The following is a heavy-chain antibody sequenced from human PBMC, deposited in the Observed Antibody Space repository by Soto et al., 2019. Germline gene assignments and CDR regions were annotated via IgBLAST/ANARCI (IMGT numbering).Heavy chain of an antibody. J-gene: IGHJ5*02. V-gene: IGHV1-8*01. CDR1: GYTFTSYD. Sequence: GASVKVSCKASGYTFTSYDINWVRQATGQGLEWMGWMNPNSGNTGYAQKFQGIVTMTRNTSITTAYTALRSLRSADTALHYCAIGPLYYDFWSCYYSWFAPWGQGTLVTVSS. D-gene: IGHD3-3*01. CDR2: MNPNSGNT. CDR3: AIGPLYYDFWSCYYSWFAP.